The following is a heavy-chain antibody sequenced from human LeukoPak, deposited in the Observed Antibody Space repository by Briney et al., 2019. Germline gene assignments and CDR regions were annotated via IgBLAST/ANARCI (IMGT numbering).Heavy chain of an antibody. CDR3: AKDWSGDYNWSDP. CDR2: IYPDGNNK. J-gene: IGHJ5*02. CDR1: GFSFSSYS. V-gene: IGHV3-30*02. D-gene: IGHD3-3*01. Sequence: SGGSLRLSCAASGFSFSSYSMNWVRQAPGKGLECVACIYPDGNNKDYADSVKGRFIISRDNSKNILFLQMNSLRPEDTAVYYCAKDWSGDYNWSDPWGQGTLVTVSS.